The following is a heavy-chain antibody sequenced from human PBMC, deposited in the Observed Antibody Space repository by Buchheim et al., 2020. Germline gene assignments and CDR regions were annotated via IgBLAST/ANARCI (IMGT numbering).Heavy chain of an antibody. CDR3: ARVSYYYDSSGYYYGRKKGAFDY. Sequence: QVQLQQWGAGLLKPSETLSLTCAVYGVSFSGYYWSWIRQPPGKGLEWIGEINHSGSTNYNPSLKSRVTISVDTSKHKFYLKLSSVTAADTAVYYCARVSYYYDSSGYYYGRKKGAFDYWGQGTL. D-gene: IGHD3-22*01. V-gene: IGHV4-34*01. CDR1: GVSFSGYY. J-gene: IGHJ4*02. CDR2: INHSGST.